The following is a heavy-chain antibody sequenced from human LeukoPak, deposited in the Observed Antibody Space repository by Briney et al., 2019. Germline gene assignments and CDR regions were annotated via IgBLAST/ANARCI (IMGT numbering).Heavy chain of an antibody. CDR2: IYYSGST. J-gene: IGHJ5*02. Sequence: SETLSLTCTVSGGSISSYYWSWIRQPPGKGLEWIGYIYYSGSTNYNPSLKSRVTISVDTSKNQFSLKLSSVTAADTAVYYCARDRGVIVATTNWFDPRGQGTLVTVSS. CDR3: ARDRGVIVATTNWFDP. CDR1: GGSISSYY. D-gene: IGHD5-12*01. V-gene: IGHV4-59*01.